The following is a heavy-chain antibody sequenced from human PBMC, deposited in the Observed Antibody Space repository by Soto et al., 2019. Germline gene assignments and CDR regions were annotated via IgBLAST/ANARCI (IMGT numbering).Heavy chain of an antibody. J-gene: IGHJ4*02. CDR3: ARGWRDSSGYYYRY. Sequence: QVQLVQSGAEVKKPGSSVKVSCKASGGTISNYAISWVRQAPGQGLEWMGGIIPIFTTANYAQKFQGRVTVTAAESTSAVYMKLSSLRSEDTAVYDCARGWRDSSGYYYRYWGQGTLVTVSS. CDR2: IIPIFTTA. V-gene: IGHV1-69*12. D-gene: IGHD3-22*01. CDR1: GGTISNYA.